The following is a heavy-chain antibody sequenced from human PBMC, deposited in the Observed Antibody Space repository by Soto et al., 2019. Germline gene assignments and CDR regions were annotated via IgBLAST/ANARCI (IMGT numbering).Heavy chain of an antibody. CDR3: AKGDGRIVPRHFDS. CDR2: ISSGGGSP. CDR1: GFNFSSYA. J-gene: IGHJ4*02. V-gene: IGHV3-23*01. D-gene: IGHD6-6*01. Sequence: EVHLLESGGGLVQPGGSLRLSCAASGFNFSSYAMSWVRQAPEKGLEWVSGISSGGGSPYNADSVKGRFTISRDNSKNTLYLQMNSLGAAHTAVYFWAKGDGRIVPRHFDSWGQGTLVTVSS.